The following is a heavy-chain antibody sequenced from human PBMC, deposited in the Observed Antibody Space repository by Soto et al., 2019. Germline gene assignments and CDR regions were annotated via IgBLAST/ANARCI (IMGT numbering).Heavy chain of an antibody. CDR2: IIPIFGTP. CDR3: ARDRDEYGSWKYYSRIDF. Sequence: QVQLVQSGAEVKKPGSSVKVSCKSSGGIFSTYAISWLRQAPGQGREWLGGIIPIFGTPNYAQRFQGRVTITAEESTSTAYMELRRLRYEYTDVYYCARDRDEYGSWKYYSRIDFWGKGTLVTVSS. CDR1: GGIFSTYA. J-gene: IGHJ4*02. V-gene: IGHV1-69*01. D-gene: IGHD3-10*01.